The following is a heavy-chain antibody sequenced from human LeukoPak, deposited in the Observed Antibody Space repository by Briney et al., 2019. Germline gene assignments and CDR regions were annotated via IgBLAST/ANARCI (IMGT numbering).Heavy chain of an antibody. Sequence: SVKVSCKASGGTFSSYVISWVRQAPGQGLEWMGWIIPILGIANYAQKFQGRVTITADKSTSTAYMELSSLRSEDTAVYYCASPPADYYDSRDYFDYWGQGTLVTVSS. CDR2: IIPILGIA. D-gene: IGHD3-22*01. CDR1: GGTFSSYV. J-gene: IGHJ4*02. CDR3: ASPPADYYDSRDYFDY. V-gene: IGHV1-69*10.